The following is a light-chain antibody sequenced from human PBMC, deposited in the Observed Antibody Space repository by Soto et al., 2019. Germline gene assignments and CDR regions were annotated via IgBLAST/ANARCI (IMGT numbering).Light chain of an antibody. J-gene: IGKJ1*01. Sequence: EIVLTQSPDTLSLSPGERATLSCRASQSVGRNSLAWYQQKPGQAPGLIIYSASNRATDIPDRFSGSGSGTDFTLIISSLQSDDFAVYYCQQSNNWPPTFGQGNKVEIK. V-gene: IGKV3D-15*01. CDR3: QQSNNWPPT. CDR1: QSVGRN. CDR2: SAS.